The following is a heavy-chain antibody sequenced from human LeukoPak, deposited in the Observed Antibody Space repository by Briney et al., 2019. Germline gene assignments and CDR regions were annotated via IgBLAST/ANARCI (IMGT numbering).Heavy chain of an antibody. CDR3: ARDQHSSSWRIDY. CDR2: INPNSGGT. J-gene: IGHJ4*02. Sequence: GASVKVSCKASGYTFTGYYMHWVRQAPGQGREWMGWINPNSGGTNYAQKFQGRVTMTGDTSISTAYMELRRLRSDDTAVYYCARDQHSSSWRIDYWGQGTLVTVSS. V-gene: IGHV1-2*02. CDR1: GYTFTGYY. D-gene: IGHD6-13*01.